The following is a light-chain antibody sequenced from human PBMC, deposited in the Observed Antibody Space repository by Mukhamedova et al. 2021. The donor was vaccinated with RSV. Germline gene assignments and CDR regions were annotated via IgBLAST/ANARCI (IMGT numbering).Light chain of an antibody. CDR3: EQDNSYPYT. CDR2: KAS. CDR1: QSISSW. Sequence: SQSISSWLAWYQQKPGKAPKLLIYKASSLESGVPSRFSGSGSGTEFTLAINSLQPDDFATYYCEQDNSYPYTFGQGTKLEIK. J-gene: IGKJ2*01. V-gene: IGKV1-5*03.